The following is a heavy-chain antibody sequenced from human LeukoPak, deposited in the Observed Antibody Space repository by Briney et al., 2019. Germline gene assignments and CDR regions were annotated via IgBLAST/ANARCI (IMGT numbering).Heavy chain of an antibody. J-gene: IGHJ4*02. V-gene: IGHV1-69*05. CDR3: ASAPRIRYFDWLSSPFDY. Sequence: SVKVSCKASGGTFSSYAISWVRQAPGQGLEWMGGIIPIFGTANYAQKFQGRVTMTRDTSTSTVYMELSSLRSEDTAVYYCASAPRIRYFDWLSSPFDYWGQGTLVTVSS. CDR1: GGTFSSYA. CDR2: IIPIFGTA. D-gene: IGHD3-9*01.